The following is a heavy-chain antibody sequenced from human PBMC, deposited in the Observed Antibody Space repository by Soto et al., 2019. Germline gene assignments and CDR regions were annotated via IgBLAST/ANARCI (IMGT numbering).Heavy chain of an antibody. CDR2: MSAFNGTT. CDR1: RSRFPNHP. Sequence: AVKVVSKDSRSRFPNHPIHYLRQPAEQGHERRGWMSAFNGTTMYAERFQGKFIMTTVTSTTIAYMALRSLESDDTAAYYCARGQWANSYVLQIDHWGQGILVTVSS. J-gene: IGHJ4*02. D-gene: IGHD5-18*01. CDR3: ARGQWANSYVLQIDH. V-gene: IGHV1-18*01.